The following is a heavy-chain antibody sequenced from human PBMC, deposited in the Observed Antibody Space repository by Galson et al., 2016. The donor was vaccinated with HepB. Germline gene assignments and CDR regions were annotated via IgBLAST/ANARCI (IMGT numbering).Heavy chain of an antibody. CDR1: GDSISSGDSY. Sequence: TLSLTCAVSGDSISSGDSYWSWVRQPAGRGLEWIGRIHTRGATDYNPFPERLVTILTDMSNNQLSLHGTSVAAADTAVYYCARGGGSRGHSDSDSWGPGTLVTVSS. D-gene: IGHD3-10*01. CDR2: IHTRGAT. J-gene: IGHJ4*02. V-gene: IGHV4-61*02. CDR3: ARGGGSRGHSDSDS.